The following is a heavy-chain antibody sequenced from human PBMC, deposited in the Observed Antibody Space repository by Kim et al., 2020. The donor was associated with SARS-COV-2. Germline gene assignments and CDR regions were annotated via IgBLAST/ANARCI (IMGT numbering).Heavy chain of an antibody. CDR1: GFTFSSYS. Sequence: GGSLRLSCAASGFTFSSYSMNWVRQAPGKGLQWVSYISSSSSTIYYADSVKGRFTISRDNAKNSLYLQMNSLRDEDTAVYYCARKITMVRGVIDYQYGMDVWGQGTTVTVSS. J-gene: IGHJ6*02. D-gene: IGHD3-10*01. CDR2: ISSSSSTI. CDR3: ARKITMVRGVIDYQYGMDV. V-gene: IGHV3-48*02.